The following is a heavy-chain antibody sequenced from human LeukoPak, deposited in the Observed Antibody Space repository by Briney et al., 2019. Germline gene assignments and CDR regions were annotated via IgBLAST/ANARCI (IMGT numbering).Heavy chain of an antibody. CDR1: GGSISNYY. D-gene: IGHD1-26*01. CDR2: IYYSGRT. Sequence: SETLSLTCTVSGGSISNYYWSWTRQPPGKGLEWVGYIYYSGRTNYNPSLKSRLTISVDTSKNQFSLKLRSVTAADTAVYYCARDGVGATTHFDYWGQGTLVTVSS. V-gene: IGHV4-59*01. CDR3: ARDGVGATTHFDY. J-gene: IGHJ4*02.